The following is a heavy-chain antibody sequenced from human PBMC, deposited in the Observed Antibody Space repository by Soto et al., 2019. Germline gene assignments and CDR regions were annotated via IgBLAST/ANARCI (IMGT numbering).Heavy chain of an antibody. CDR2: INHSGST. Sequence: ETLSLTCAVYGGSFSGYYWSWIRQPPGKGLEWIGEINHSGSTNYNPSLKSRVTISVDTSKNQFSLKLSSVTAADTAVYYCARQSRITMIVVVITVDYFDYWGQGTLVTVS. V-gene: IGHV4-34*01. J-gene: IGHJ4*02. CDR3: ARQSRITMIVVVITVDYFDY. CDR1: GGSFSGYY. D-gene: IGHD3-22*01.